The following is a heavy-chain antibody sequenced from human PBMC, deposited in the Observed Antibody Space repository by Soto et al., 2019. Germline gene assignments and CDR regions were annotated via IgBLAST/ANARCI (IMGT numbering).Heavy chain of an antibody. D-gene: IGHD4-17*01. CDR1: GFTFSSYG. CDR2: IWYDGSNK. J-gene: IGHJ4*02. V-gene: IGHV3-33*01. CDR3: ARDRMTTVTQFDY. Sequence: QVQLVESGGGVVQPGRSLRLSCAASGFTFSSYGMHWVRQAPGKGLEWVAVIWYDGSNKYYVDSVKGRFTISRDNSKNTLYLQMNSLRAEDTAVYYCARDRMTTVTQFDYLGQGTLVTVSS.